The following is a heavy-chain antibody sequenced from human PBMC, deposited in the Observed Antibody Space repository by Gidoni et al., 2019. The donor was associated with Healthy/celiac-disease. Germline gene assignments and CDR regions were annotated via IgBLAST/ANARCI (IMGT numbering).Heavy chain of an antibody. CDR1: VGSISSSSYY. CDR3: ARQTPGIYAPLYNWFDP. D-gene: IGHD3-16*01. CDR2: IYYSGST. J-gene: IGHJ5*02. Sequence: QVQLQESGPGLVKPSETLSLTCTVSVGSISSSSYYWGWIRQPPGKGLEWIGSIYYSGSTYYNLSLKSRVTISVDTSKNQFSLKLSSVTAADTAVYYCARQTPGIYAPLYNWFDPWGQGTLVTVSS. V-gene: IGHV4-39*01.